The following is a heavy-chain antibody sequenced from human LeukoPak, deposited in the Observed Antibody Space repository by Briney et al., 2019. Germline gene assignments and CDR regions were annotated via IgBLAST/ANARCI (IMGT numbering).Heavy chain of an antibody. Sequence: ASVKVSCKASGYTFTSYGISWVRQAPGQGLEWMGWISAYNGNTNYAQKLQGRVTMTTDTSTSTAYMELRSLRSDDTAVYYCAREVTMVRGVIGYWYFDLWGRGTLVTVSS. CDR3: AREVTMVRGVIGYWYFDL. CDR1: GYTFTSYG. CDR2: ISAYNGNT. D-gene: IGHD3-10*01. J-gene: IGHJ2*01. V-gene: IGHV1-18*01.